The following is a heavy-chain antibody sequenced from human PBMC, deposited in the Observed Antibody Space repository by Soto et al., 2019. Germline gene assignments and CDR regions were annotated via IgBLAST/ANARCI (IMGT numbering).Heavy chain of an antibody. Sequence: EVQLLESGGGLVQPGGSLRLSCAASGFPFSSFAMSWVRQAPGKGLEWVSSVNVDDNTYYADSVKGRFTISRDNSKNTLYLHMNSLRAEDTALYYCAKNYYFDYWGQGTLVTVSS. CDR3: AKNYYFDY. J-gene: IGHJ4*02. CDR2: VNVDDNT. CDR1: GFPFSSFA. V-gene: IGHV3-23*01.